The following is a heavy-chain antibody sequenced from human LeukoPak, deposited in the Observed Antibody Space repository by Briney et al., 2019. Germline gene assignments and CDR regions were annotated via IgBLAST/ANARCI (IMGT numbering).Heavy chain of an antibody. CDR3: ARHVQDTAMVTPLYYFDY. D-gene: IGHD5-18*01. J-gene: IGHJ4*02. Sequence: PSETLSLTCTVSGGSISSYYWSWIRQPPGKGLEWIGYIYYSGSTNYNPSLKSRVTISVDTSKNQFSLKLSSVTAADTAVYYRARHVQDTAMVTPLYYFDYWGQGTLVTVSS. V-gene: IGHV4-59*08. CDR1: GGSISSYY. CDR2: IYYSGST.